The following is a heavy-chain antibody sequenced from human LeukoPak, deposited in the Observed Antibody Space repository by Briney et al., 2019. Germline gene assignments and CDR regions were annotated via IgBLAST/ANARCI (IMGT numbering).Heavy chain of an antibody. D-gene: IGHD6-13*01. CDR2: ISSSSSYI. Sequence: GGLRLSCAASWFTLSSYSMKWGRPGPGEGLGWGSSISSSSSYIYYADSVKGRFTISRDNAKNSLYLQMNSLRAEDTAVYYCARPVGSSGNDAFDIWGQGTMVTVSS. CDR3: ARPVGSSGNDAFDI. J-gene: IGHJ3*02. V-gene: IGHV3-21*01. CDR1: WFTLSSYS.